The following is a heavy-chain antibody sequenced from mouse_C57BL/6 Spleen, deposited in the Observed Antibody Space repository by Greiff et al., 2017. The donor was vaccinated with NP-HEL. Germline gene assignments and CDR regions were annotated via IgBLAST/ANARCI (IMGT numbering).Heavy chain of an antibody. Sequence: VQLQQSGPELVKPGASVKMSCKASGYTFTDYNMHWVKQSHGKSLEWIGYINPNNGGTSYNQKFKGKATLTVNKSSSTAYMELRSLTSEDSAVYYCARRNYYGSSEDYWGQGTTLTVSS. CDR3: ARRNYYGSSEDY. CDR1: GYTFTDYN. V-gene: IGHV1-22*01. J-gene: IGHJ2*01. CDR2: INPNNGGT. D-gene: IGHD1-1*01.